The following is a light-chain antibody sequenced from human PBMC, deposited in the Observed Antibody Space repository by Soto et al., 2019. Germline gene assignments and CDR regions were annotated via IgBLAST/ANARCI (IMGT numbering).Light chain of an antibody. J-gene: IGKJ5*01. CDR1: QSVSSY. Sequence: EIVLMQSPDTRSFSPGERATLSGRASQSVSSYLAWYQQKPGQAPRLLIYDASNRATGIPARFSGSGSGTDFTLTISSLEPEDFAIYYCQHRSNWITFGQGTRLEIK. V-gene: IGKV3-11*01. CDR2: DAS. CDR3: QHRSNWIT.